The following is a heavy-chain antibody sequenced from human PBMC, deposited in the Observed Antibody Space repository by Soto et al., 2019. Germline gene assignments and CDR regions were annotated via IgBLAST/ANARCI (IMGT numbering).Heavy chain of an antibody. D-gene: IGHD3-16*02. CDR3: AKDRYKNIDY. Sequence: GGSLRLSCAASGFTFSSYGMHWVRQAPGKGLEWVAVISYDGSNKYYADSVKGRFTISRDNSKNTLYLQMNSLRAEDTAVYYCAKDRYKNIDYWAQRTLVTVSS. J-gene: IGHJ4*02. CDR2: ISYDGSNK. CDR1: GFTFSSYG. V-gene: IGHV3-30*18.